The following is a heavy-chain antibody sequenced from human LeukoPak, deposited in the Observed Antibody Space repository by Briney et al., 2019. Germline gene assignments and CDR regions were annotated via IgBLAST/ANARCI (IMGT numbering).Heavy chain of an antibody. CDR3: AGRAVVTPGAFDI. Sequence: SETLSLTCTVSGGSISSYYWSWIRQPPGKGLEWIGYIYYSGSTNYNPSLKSRVTISVDTSKNQFSLKLSSVTAADTAVYYCAGRAVVTPGAFDIWGQGQWSPSLQ. V-gene: IGHV4-59*08. CDR2: IYYSGST. CDR1: GGSISSYY. J-gene: IGHJ3*02. D-gene: IGHD4-23*01.